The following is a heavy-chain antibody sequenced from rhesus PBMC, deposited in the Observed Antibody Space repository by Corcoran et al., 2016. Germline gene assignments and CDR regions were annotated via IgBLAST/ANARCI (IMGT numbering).Heavy chain of an antibody. V-gene: IGHV3S22*01. Sequence: EVQLVESGGGLVQPGGSLRLSCAASGFTFRDYYMSWVRQAPGKGPEGVGFIRNKANGGTAENAASVKGRFNISRDDSKSIASLQMNSLKTEDTAVYYCTRGISTWVFDYWGQGVLVTVSS. CDR3: TRGISTWVFDY. CDR1: GFTFRDYY. D-gene: IGHD5-24*01. J-gene: IGHJ4*01. CDR2: IRNKANGGTA.